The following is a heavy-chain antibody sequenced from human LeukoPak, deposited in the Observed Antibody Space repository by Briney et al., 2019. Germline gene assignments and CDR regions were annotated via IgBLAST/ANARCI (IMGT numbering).Heavy chain of an antibody. J-gene: IGHJ4*02. Sequence: GGSLRLSCTASRFTFSSCAMSWVRQAPGKGLEWVSGLSGSGGSTYYADSVRGRFTISRDNSENTLYLQMSSLRAEDTAVYYCARDLADYWGQGTLVTVSS. CDR1: RFTFSSCA. CDR2: LSGSGGST. V-gene: IGHV3-23*01. CDR3: ARDLADY.